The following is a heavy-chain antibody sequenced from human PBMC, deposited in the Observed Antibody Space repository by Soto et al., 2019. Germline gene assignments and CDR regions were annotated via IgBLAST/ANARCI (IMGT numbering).Heavy chain of an antibody. Sequence: SGTLAVTCAFYVYYINIGYYWAWIRQPPVKGIQWIGSIYHSGTTYYNPSLKSRVTISVDTSRNQFSLKLTSVTAADTAVYFCARDASRYYDFWSGPNEDDYYYAMDVWGHGTTVTVSS. CDR3: ARDASRYYDFWSGPNEDDYYYAMDV. CDR2: IYHSGTT. CDR1: VYYINIGYY. D-gene: IGHD3-3*01. V-gene: IGHV4-38-2*02. J-gene: IGHJ6*02.